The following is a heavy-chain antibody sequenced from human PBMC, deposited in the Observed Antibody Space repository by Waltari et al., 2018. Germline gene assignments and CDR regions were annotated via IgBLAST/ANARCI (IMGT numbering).Heavy chain of an antibody. D-gene: IGHD4-17*01. V-gene: IGHV1-69*01. J-gene: IGHJ4*02. CDR3: ERDSNPYGGNPSLFDY. Sequence: QVQLVQSGAEVKKPGSSVKVSCKASGGTLSSYAISWVRQAPGQGLEWRGGVIPIVGKENDGQRFQGRVTITADESTCPAYMELSSLRSEDTAVYYCERDSNPYGGNPSLFDYWGQGTLVTVSS. CDR2: VIPIVGKE. CDR1: GGTLSSYA.